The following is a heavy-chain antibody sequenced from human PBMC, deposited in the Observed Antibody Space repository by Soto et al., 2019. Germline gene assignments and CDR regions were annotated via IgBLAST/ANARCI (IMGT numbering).Heavy chain of an antibody. CDR3: AKVIRADSTSSNFYYYSGMDV. CDR2: ISNDGRST. D-gene: IGHD6-6*01. CDR1: GCTFSSYV. V-gene: IGHV3-30*18. J-gene: IGHJ6*02. Sequence: GSLILSYAASGCTFSSYVRHWVRQAPGKGLEWLAVISNDGRSTYYADSVKGRFTISRDNSKDTLFLQMNSLRGEDTAIYYCAKVIRADSTSSNFYYYSGMDVWGQGTTVTVSS.